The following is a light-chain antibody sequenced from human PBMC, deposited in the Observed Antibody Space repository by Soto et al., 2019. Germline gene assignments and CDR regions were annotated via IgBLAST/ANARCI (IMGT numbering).Light chain of an antibody. Sequence: DIPMTQSPSSLSASVGDRVTITCRTSQSISSYLNWYQQKPGKAPKFLIYAASSLQSGVPSRFSGSGSGTDFTLTISSLQLEDFATYSCQQSYSTPWTFGQGTKVEIK. CDR1: QSISSY. CDR3: QQSYSTPWT. J-gene: IGKJ1*01. CDR2: AAS. V-gene: IGKV1-39*01.